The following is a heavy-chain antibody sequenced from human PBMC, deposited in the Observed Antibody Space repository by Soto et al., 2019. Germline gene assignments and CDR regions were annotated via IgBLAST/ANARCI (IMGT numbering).Heavy chain of an antibody. CDR2: IRGGGDGT. Sequence: EVQLLESGGGLVQPGGSLRLSCTASGFTFINYAMIWVRQAPGKGLEWVSTIRGGGDGTFYADSVKGHFTISRDNSKNTLYLQMNSLRSEETAVYYCAKKGLGALKTLCYNDYCHCAFDLWGQGTVVTVSS. D-gene: IGHD3-16*01. CDR3: AKKGLGALKTLCYNDYCHCAFDL. J-gene: IGHJ3*01. V-gene: IGHV3-23*01. CDR1: GFTFINYA.